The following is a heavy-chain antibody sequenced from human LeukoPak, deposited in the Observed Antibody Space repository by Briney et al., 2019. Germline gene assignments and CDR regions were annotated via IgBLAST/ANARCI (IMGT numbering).Heavy chain of an antibody. CDR3: VTDLGRSYFYFDI. CDR2: IDPQDGET. D-gene: IGHD3-10*01. Sequence: ASVKVSCRISGYSLRVLSIHWVRRAPGEGLEWMGGIDPQDGETIYAQSFKGRVTITEDTSTDTGYMELRSLRSDDTAVYYCVTDLGRSYFYFDIWGQGTLVIVSS. V-gene: IGHV1-24*01. CDR1: GYSLRVLS. J-gene: IGHJ4*02.